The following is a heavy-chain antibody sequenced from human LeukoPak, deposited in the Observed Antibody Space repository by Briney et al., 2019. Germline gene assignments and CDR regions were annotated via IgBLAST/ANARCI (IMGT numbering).Heavy chain of an antibody. J-gene: IGHJ3*02. V-gene: IGHV3-30*04. CDR2: ISYDGSNK. CDR1: GFTFSSYA. CDR3: ARVADHYDSSGYPYDAFDI. D-gene: IGHD3-22*01. Sequence: GGSLRLSCAASGFTFSSYAMHWVRQAPGKGLEWVAVISYDGSNKYYADSVKGRFTISRDNSKNTLYLQMNSLRAEDTAVYYCARVADHYDSSGYPYDAFDIWGQGTMVTVSS.